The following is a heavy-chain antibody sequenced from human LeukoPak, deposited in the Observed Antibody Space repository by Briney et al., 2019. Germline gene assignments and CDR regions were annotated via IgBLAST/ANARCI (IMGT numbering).Heavy chain of an antibody. D-gene: IGHD6-6*01. CDR2: IKPNTCGT. Sequence: ASVKVSCKTSGYTFIGYYMQWVRQAPGPGLEWMGWIKPNTCGTNFAQNFQGRVTMTRSTSISTAYMELSMLRSYDTAVYYCARAGSAKATRRRMDYYYFVDIWGNGTTVTVSS. V-gene: IGHV1-2*02. CDR1: GYTFIGYY. J-gene: IGHJ6*03. CDR3: ARAGSAKATRRRMDYYYFVDI.